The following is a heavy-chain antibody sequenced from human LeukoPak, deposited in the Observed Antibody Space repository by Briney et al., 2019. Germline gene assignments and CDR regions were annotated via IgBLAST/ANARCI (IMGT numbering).Heavy chain of an antibody. CDR3: ATSVLRYYWDY. V-gene: IGHV4-61*02. Sequence: PSETLSLTCIVSGGSISSGSYYWSWIRQPAGKGLEWIGRIYTSGSTNYNPSLKSRVTISVDTSKNQFSLKLSSVTAADTAVYYCATSVLRYYWDYWGQGTLVTVSS. CDR1: GGSISSGSYY. J-gene: IGHJ4*02. D-gene: IGHD3-9*01. CDR2: IYTSGST.